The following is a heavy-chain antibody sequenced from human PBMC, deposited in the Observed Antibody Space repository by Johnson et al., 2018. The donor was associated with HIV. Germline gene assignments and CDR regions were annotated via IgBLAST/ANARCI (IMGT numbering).Heavy chain of an antibody. Sequence: VQLEESGGGLVQPGGSLRLSCAASGFTFSSYWMSWVRQAPGKGLEWVANIKQDGSEKYYVDSVKGRFTISRDNAKNSLYLQMNSLRAEDTAVYYCARESDSSGYYSDAFDIWGQGTMVTVSS. V-gene: IGHV3-7*05. CDR1: GFTFSSYW. CDR2: IKQDGSEK. D-gene: IGHD3-22*01. CDR3: ARESDSSGYYSDAFDI. J-gene: IGHJ3*02.